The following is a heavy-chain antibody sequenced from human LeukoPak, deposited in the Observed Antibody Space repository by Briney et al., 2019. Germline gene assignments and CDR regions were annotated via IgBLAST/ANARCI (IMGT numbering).Heavy chain of an antibody. J-gene: IGHJ3*02. CDR3: ARVRLDSSERYLDAFEN. Sequence: GGSLRLSCAASGFTFSSNYMSWVRQAPGKGLEWVSSIYSGGSTYYSDSVKGRFTISRDNSKNTVYLQMNSLRAEDTAVYYCARVRLDSSERYLDAFENWGQGTMVTVSS. CDR1: GFTFSSNY. D-gene: IGHD6-19*01. CDR2: IYSGGST. V-gene: IGHV3-53*01.